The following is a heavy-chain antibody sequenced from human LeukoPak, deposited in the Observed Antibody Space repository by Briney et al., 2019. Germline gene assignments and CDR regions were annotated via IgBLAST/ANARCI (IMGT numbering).Heavy chain of an antibody. D-gene: IGHD3-10*01. CDR3: ARVAPSGSGNYYSFDY. J-gene: IGHJ4*02. CDR1: GYFISSGFY. CDR2: IHHSGAT. Sequence: SETLSLTCTVSGYFISSGFYWGWIRQSPGKGLEWIGVIHHSGATYYTPSLKSRVTVLVDTSKNQFSPKLSSVTAADTAVYYRARVAPSGSGNYYSFDYWGQGTLVTVSS. V-gene: IGHV4-38-2*02.